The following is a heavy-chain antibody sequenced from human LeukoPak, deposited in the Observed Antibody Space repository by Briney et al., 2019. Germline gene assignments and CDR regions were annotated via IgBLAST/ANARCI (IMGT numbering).Heavy chain of an antibody. V-gene: IGHV3-21*01. CDR1: GFTFSSYS. CDR3: ARLRTAGYSSGWDPIDY. D-gene: IGHD6-19*01. J-gene: IGHJ4*02. CDR2: ISSSSSYI. Sequence: GGSLRLSCAASGFTFSSYSMNWVRQAPGKGLEWVSSISSSSSYIYYADSVKGRFTISRDNAKNSLFLQMNSLRAEDTAVYYCARLRTAGYSSGWDPIDYWGQGTLVTVSS.